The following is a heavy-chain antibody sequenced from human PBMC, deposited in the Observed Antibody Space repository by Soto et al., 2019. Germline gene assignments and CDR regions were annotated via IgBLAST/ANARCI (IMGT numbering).Heavy chain of an antibody. V-gene: IGHV3-30*18. CDR3: AKERTRHFDY. Sequence: ESGGGVVQPGRSLRLSCAASGFTFGSYGMHWVRQAPGKGLEWVAVISYDGNNKYYADSVKGRLTISRDNSKNTVSLQMNSLRAEDTAVYYCAKERTRHFDYWGQGIPVTVSS. CDR1: GFTFGSYG. J-gene: IGHJ4*02. CDR2: ISYDGNNK. D-gene: IGHD1-1*01.